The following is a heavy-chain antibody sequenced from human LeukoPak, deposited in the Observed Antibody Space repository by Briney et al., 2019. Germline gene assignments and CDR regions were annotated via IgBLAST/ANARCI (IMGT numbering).Heavy chain of an antibody. J-gene: IGHJ4*02. CDR3: TTDFESITMVRGRVE. CDR2: ISYDGSNK. CDR1: GFTFSSYA. V-gene: IGHV3-30-3*01. D-gene: IGHD3-10*01. Sequence: GRSLRLSCAASGFTFSSYAMHWVRQAPGKGLEWVAVISYDGSNKYYADSVKGRFTISRDNSKNTLYLQMNSLKTEDTAVYYCTTDFESITMVRGRVEWGQGTLVTVSS.